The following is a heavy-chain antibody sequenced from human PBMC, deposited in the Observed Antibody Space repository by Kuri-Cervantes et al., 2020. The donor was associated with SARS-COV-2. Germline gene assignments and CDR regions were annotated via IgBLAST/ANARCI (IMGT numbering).Heavy chain of an antibody. J-gene: IGHJ6*03. Sequence: SETLSLTCTVSGGSISSHYWGWIRQPPGKGLEWIGSIYYSGSTYYNPSLKSRVTISVDTSKNQFSLKLSSVTAADTAVYYCAREPLFSVVGATYYYYYYMDVWGKGTTVTVSS. CDR1: GGSISSHY. D-gene: IGHD1-26*01. CDR3: AREPLFSVVGATYYYYYYMDV. V-gene: IGHV4-39*07. CDR2: IYYSGST.